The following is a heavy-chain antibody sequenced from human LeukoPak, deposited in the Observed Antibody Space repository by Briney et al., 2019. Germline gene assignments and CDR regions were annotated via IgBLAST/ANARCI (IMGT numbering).Heavy chain of an antibody. V-gene: IGHV1-69*02. CDR3: ARTGVGGYSYGFIDY. Sequence: SVKVSCKASGGTFSSYTISWVRQAPGQGLEWLGRIIPILGIANYAQKLQGRVTMTTDTSTSTAYMELRSLRSDDTAVYYCARTGVGGYSYGFIDYWGQGTLVTVSS. D-gene: IGHD5-18*01. CDR2: IIPILGIA. CDR1: GGTFSSYT. J-gene: IGHJ4*02.